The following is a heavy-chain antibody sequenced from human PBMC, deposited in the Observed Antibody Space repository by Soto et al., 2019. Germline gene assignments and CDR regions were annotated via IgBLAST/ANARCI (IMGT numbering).Heavy chain of an antibody. J-gene: IGHJ2*01. V-gene: IGHV4-31*03. CDR3: ARVLRDVLSYRYYWDFDL. CDR1: GASISSGGYY. Sequence: QVQLQESGPGLVKPSQTLSLTCTVSGASISSGGYYWGWIRQHPGKGLEWIGFIYYIGTSYYNPSPERRISLSINTSKNHFSLNQTSVTAADTAVYYWARVLRDVLSYRYYWDFDLWGRCTLVTCSS. CDR2: IYYIGTS. D-gene: IGHD3-16*02.